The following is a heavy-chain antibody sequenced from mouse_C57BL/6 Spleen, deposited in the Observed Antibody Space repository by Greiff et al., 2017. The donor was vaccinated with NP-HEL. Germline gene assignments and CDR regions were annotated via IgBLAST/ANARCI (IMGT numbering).Heavy chain of an antibody. D-gene: IGHD1-1*01. V-gene: IGHV5-4*01. Sequence: EVQVVESGGGLVKPGGSLKLSCAASGFTFSSYAMSWVRQTPEKRLEWVATISDGGSYTYYPDNVKGRFTISRDNAKNNLYLQMSHLKSEDTAMYYCASTTRDAMDYWGQGTSVTVSS. J-gene: IGHJ4*01. CDR1: GFTFSSYA. CDR3: ASTTRDAMDY. CDR2: ISDGGSYT.